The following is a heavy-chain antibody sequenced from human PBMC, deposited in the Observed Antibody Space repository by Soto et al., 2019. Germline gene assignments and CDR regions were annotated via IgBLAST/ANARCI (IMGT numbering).Heavy chain of an antibody. J-gene: IGHJ4*02. V-gene: IGHV3-23*01. Sequence: TXXSLRLSFAASGFTFSSYAMSWVRQAPGKGLEWVSAISGSGGSTYYADSVKGRFTISRDNSKNTLYLQMNSLRAEDTAVYYCAKLSLLVGATHFDYWGQGTLVTVSS. CDR3: AKLSLLVGATHFDY. D-gene: IGHD1-26*01. CDR1: GFTFSSYA. CDR2: ISGSGGST.